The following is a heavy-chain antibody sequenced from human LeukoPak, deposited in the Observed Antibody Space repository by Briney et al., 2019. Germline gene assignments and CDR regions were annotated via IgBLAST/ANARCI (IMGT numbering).Heavy chain of an antibody. V-gene: IGHV4-39*01. CDR1: GGSIRSSSYY. J-gene: IGHJ4*02. D-gene: IGHD6-19*01. Sequence: SSETLSLTCTVSGGSIRSSSYYWGWIRQPPGKGLEWIGSIFYTGTTYYNPSLKSRVTISVDTSKNQFSLKLSSVTAADTAVYYCARPSGGVYSSGWYYFDYWGQGTLVTVSS. CDR3: ARPSGGVYSSGWYYFDY. CDR2: IFYTGTT.